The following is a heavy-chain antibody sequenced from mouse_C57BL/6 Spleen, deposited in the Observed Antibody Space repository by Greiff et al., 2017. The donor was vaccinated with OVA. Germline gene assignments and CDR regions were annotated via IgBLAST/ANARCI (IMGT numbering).Heavy chain of an antibody. CDR3: ARSYYDYVVAY. Sequence: QVQLQQPGAELVKPGASVKLSCKASGYTFTSYWMHWVKQRPGQGLEWIGMIHPNSGSTNYNEKFKSKATLTVDKSSSTAYMQLSSLTSEDSAVYYCARSYYDYVVAYWGQGTLVTVSA. CDR1: GYTFTSYW. D-gene: IGHD2-4*01. CDR2: IHPNSGST. V-gene: IGHV1-64*01. J-gene: IGHJ3*01.